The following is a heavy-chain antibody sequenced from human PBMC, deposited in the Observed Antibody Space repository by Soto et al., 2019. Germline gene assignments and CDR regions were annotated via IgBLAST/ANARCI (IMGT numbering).Heavy chain of an antibody. V-gene: IGHV3-30*04. Sequence: GGSLRLSCSASGFTLSDRSMHWVRQAPGKGLEWVALISSDGSNKYYADSVKGRFTISRDNSKNTLYLQMNSLRAEDTAVYYCAKDGYTYGSADFWGQGTLVTVSS. J-gene: IGHJ4*02. CDR1: GFTLSDRS. D-gene: IGHD5-18*01. CDR2: ISSDGSNK. CDR3: AKDGYTYGSADF.